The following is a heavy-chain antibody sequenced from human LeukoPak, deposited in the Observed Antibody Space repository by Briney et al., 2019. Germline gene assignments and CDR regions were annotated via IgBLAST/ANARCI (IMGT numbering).Heavy chain of an antibody. V-gene: IGHV3-7*03. D-gene: IGHD3-10*01. CDR1: GFTFSGYW. Sequence: GGSLTLSCAASGFTFSGYWMSWVRQAPGKGLEWVANIKQDGGAKYYVDSVKGRFTISRDNARNSLYLQMSSLRAEDMAVYYCARGIYGSGTHYTYYYYAMDVWGQGTTVTVSS. CDR2: IKQDGGAK. J-gene: IGHJ6*02. CDR3: ARGIYGSGTHYTYYYYAMDV.